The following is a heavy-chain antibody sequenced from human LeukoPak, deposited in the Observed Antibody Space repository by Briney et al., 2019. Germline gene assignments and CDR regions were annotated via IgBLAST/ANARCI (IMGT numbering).Heavy chain of an antibody. CDR3: AYSDDFLIGYYNY. CDR1: VYTFTSYY. D-gene: IGHD3-3*01. CDR2: INPSGGST. Sequence: ASVKVSLKASVYTFTSYYMHWVRQAPAQGLEWMGIINPSGGSTSYAQKFQGRVTMTRDVSTSTVYMELSSLRSEDTAVYYCAYSDDFLIGYYNYWGQGTLVSVSS. V-gene: IGHV1-46*01. J-gene: IGHJ4*02.